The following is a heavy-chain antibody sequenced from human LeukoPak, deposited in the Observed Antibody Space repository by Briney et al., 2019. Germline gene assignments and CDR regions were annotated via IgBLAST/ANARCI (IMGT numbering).Heavy chain of an antibody. CDR3: SSCSSTSCTDY. D-gene: IGHD2-2*01. CDR2: INPSGGST. V-gene: IGHV1-46*01. CDR1: RYIFTSYY. J-gene: IGHJ4*02. Sequence: GASVKVSCKATRYIFTSYYMHWVRQAPGQGLEWMGIINPSGGSTSYAQKFQGRVTMTRDTSTSTVYMELSSLRSEDTAVYYCSSCSSTSCTDYWGQGTLVTVSS.